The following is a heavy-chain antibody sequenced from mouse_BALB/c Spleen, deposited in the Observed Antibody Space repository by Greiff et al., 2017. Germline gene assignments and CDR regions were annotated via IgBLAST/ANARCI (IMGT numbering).Heavy chain of an antibody. V-gene: IGHV3-2*02. CDR2: ISYSGCT. J-gene: IGHJ4*01. Sequence: EVQLQESGPGLVKPSQSLSLTCTVTGYSITSDYAWYWIRQFPGNKLEWMGYISYSGCTSYNPSLKSRISITRDTSKNQFFLQLNSVTTEDTATYYCARGNYEYYAMDYWGQGTSVTVSS. D-gene: IGHD2-1*01. CDR1: GYSITSDYA. CDR3: ARGNYEYYAMDY.